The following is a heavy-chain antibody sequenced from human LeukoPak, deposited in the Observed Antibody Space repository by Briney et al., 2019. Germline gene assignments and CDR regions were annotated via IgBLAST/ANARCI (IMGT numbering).Heavy chain of an antibody. Sequence: KPSETLSLTCTVSGYSISSDYYWGWIRQPPGAGLEWIGTIYHSGNTYYNPPLQSRLTISVDTSKNQFSLKLSSVTAADTAVYYCATDRGYGRADYWGQGTMVTVSS. CDR1: GYSISSDYY. CDR3: ATDRGYGRADY. J-gene: IGHJ4*02. V-gene: IGHV4-38-2*02. CDR2: IYHSGNT. D-gene: IGHD2-15*01.